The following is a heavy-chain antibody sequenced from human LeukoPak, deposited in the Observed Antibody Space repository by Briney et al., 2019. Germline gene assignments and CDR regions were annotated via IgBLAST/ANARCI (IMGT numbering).Heavy chain of an antibody. CDR1: GGSISSYY. Sequence: PSETLSLTCTVSGGSISSYYWSWIRQPPGKGLEWIGSIYYSGSTYYNPSLKSRVTISVDTSKNQFSLKLSSVTAADTAVYYCARQVVVPAAVGWFDPWGQGTLVTVSS. V-gene: IGHV4-59*05. J-gene: IGHJ5*02. CDR2: IYYSGST. D-gene: IGHD2-2*01. CDR3: ARQVVVPAAVGWFDP.